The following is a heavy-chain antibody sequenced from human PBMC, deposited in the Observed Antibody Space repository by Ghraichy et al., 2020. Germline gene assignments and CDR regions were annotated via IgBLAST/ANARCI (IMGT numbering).Heavy chain of an antibody. J-gene: IGHJ5*02. Sequence: GGSLRLSCAASGFTFSSSAMSWVRQAPGKGLQWVSALSGNGGNTYYADSVKGRFTVSRDNSKSTLYLQMNSLRAEDTAVYYCAKESRIISSLVCFDPWGPGTLVTVSS. V-gene: IGHV3-23*01. CDR2: LSGNGGNT. D-gene: IGHD3-16*01. CDR3: AKESRIISSLVCFDP. CDR1: GFTFSSSA.